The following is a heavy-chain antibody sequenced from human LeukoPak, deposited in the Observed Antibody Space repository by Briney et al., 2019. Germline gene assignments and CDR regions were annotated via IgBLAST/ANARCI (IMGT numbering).Heavy chain of an antibody. Sequence: SETLFLTCTVSGGSISSGGYYWSWIRQPPGKGLEWIGYIYYSGSTYYNPSLKSRVTISVDTSKNQFSLKLSSVTAADTAVYYCARERETTVNDWYFDLWGRGTLVTVSS. CDR3: ARERETTVNDWYFDL. CDR1: GGSISSGGYY. D-gene: IGHD4-17*01. J-gene: IGHJ2*01. V-gene: IGHV4-30-4*01. CDR2: IYYSGST.